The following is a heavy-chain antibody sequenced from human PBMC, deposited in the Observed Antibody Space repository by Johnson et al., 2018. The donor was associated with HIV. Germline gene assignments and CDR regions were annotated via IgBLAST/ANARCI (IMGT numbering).Heavy chain of an antibody. D-gene: IGHD1-1*01. J-gene: IGHJ3*02. CDR1: GFMFDDYG. CDR2: INWNGGRT. V-gene: IGHV3-20*04. CDR3: ARATTPHDAFDI. Sequence: VQLVETGGGLIQPGGSLRLSCAASGFMFDDYGMSWVRQVPGKGLEWVSHINWNGGRTGYADSMKGRFTISRDNDKKSLYMQMNSLRAEDTAVYYCARATTPHDAFDIWGQGTMVTVSS.